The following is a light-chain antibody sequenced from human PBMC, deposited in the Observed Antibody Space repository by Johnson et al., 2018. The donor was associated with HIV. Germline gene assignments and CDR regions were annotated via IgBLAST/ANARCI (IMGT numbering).Light chain of an antibody. CDR2: DNN. J-gene: IGLJ1*01. Sequence: QSVLTQPPSVSAAPGQKVTISCSGSSSNIGNNYVSWYQQLPGRAPKLLIYDNNKRPSGIPDRFSGSKSGTSATLGITGLQTGDEADYYCGTWDSSLSAVLFGTGTKVTVL. CDR3: GTWDSSLSAVL. V-gene: IGLV1-51*01. CDR1: SSNIGNNY.